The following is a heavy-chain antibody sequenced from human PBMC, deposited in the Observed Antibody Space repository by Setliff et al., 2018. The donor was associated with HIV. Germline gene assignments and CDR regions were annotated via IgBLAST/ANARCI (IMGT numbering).Heavy chain of an antibody. Sequence: ASVKVSCKGSGYNFSTYALHWVRQAPGQRLEWLGWMNAASGKTKYSEEFQSRISFTRDTSAKTAYLELTKLTSEDMAIYYCVRVRVGGSLYFDFWGQGTPVTSPQ. J-gene: IGHJ4*02. V-gene: IGHV1-3*03. D-gene: IGHD1-26*01. CDR3: VRVRVGGSLYFDF. CDR1: GYNFSTYA. CDR2: MNAASGKT.